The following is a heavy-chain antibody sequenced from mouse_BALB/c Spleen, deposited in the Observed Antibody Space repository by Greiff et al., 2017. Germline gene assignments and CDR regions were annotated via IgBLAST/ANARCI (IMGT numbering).Heavy chain of an antibody. V-gene: IGHV2-9*02. D-gene: IGHD2-14*01. CDR3: ARDGGYGHYYAMDY. CDR2: IWAGGST. Sequence: VMLVESGPGLVAPSQSLSITCTVSGFSLTSYGVHWVRQPPGKGLEWLGVIWAGGSTNYNSALMSRLSISKDNSKSQVFLKMNSLQTDDTAMYYCARDGGYGHYYAMDYWGQGASVTVSS. CDR1: GFSLTSYG. J-gene: IGHJ4*01.